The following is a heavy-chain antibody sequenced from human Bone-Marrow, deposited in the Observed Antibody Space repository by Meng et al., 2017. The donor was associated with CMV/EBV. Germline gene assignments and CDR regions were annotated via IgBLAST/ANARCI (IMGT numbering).Heavy chain of an antibody. CDR1: GFTFSDYY. CDR2: ISSSDSTI. CDR3: VRGLSPGYCSSTSCPIDY. Sequence: GGSLRLSCAASGFTFSDYYMSWIRQAPGKGLEWVSYISSSDSTIYYADSVKGRFTISRDNAKNSLYLQMNSLRAEDTAVYYCVRGLSPGYCSSTSCPIDYWGQGTLVTVSS. V-gene: IGHV3-11*01. D-gene: IGHD2-2*01. J-gene: IGHJ4*02.